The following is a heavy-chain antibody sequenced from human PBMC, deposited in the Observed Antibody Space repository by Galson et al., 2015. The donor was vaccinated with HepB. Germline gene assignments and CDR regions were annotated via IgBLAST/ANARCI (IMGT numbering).Heavy chain of an antibody. CDR2: IYCRGST. CDR1: GGSVSSGSYY. D-gene: IGHD3-22*01. V-gene: IGHV4-61*01. J-gene: IGHJ2*01. CDR3: ARGHYYDGSGYYSWYFDI. Sequence: ETLSLTCTVSGGSVSSGSYYWSWIRQPPGKGLEWIGYIYCRGSTNYNPSLKSRVTISVDTSKNQFSLKLSSVTAADTAVYYCARGHYYDGSGYYSWYFDIWGRGTLVTVSS.